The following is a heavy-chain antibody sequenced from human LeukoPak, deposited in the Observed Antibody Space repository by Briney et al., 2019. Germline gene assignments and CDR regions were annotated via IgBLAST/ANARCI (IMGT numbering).Heavy chain of an antibody. J-gene: IGHJ5*01. Sequence: PSETLSLTCTVSGGSISSYYWSWIRQPPGKGLEWIGHIYSGTTNYSPSLQSRVTISLDTSKSQLSVKLTSVTAADTAVYYCARRAPSGFYDSWGQGTLVTVSS. CDR3: ARRAPSGFYDS. CDR2: IYSGTT. D-gene: IGHD3-3*01. CDR1: GGSISSYY. V-gene: IGHV4-59*01.